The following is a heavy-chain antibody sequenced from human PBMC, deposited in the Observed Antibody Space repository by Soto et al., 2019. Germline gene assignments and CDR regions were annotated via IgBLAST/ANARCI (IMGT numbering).Heavy chain of an antibody. D-gene: IGHD5-18*01. J-gene: IGHJ4*02. V-gene: IGHV4-4*07. CDR1: GGSIGRYH. Sequence: SETLSLTCTASGGSIGRYHWSWIRQPAGKGLGWIGRIYTSGITNYSPSLKSRVTMSLDTSKNQFSLRLSPVTAADTAVYYCARDLEYSYGFDFWGQGALVTVSS. CDR3: ARDLEYSYGFDF. CDR2: IYTSGIT.